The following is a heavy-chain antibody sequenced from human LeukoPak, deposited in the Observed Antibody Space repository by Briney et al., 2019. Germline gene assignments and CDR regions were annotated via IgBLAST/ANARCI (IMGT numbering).Heavy chain of an antibody. CDR2: FDPEDGET. V-gene: IGHV1-24*01. CDR1: GYTLTELS. Sequence: ASVTVSCKVSGYTLTELSMHWVRQAPGKGLEWMGGFDPEDGETIYAQKFQGRVTMTEDTSTDTAYMELSSLRSEDTAVYYCATGVSGNYADPYFDYWGQGTLVTVSS. D-gene: IGHD4-17*01. CDR3: ATGVSGNYADPYFDY. J-gene: IGHJ4*02.